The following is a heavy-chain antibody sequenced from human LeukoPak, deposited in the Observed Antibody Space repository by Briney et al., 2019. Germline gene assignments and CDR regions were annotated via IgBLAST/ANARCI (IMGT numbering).Heavy chain of an antibody. D-gene: IGHD6-6*01. CDR1: GYTFTGYY. Sequence: ASVKVSCKASGYTFTGYYMHWVRQAPGQGLEWMGWINPNSGGTNYAQKFQGRVTMTRDTSISTAYMELSRLRSDDTAVYYCARVRPGIAALGAFDIWGQGTMVTVSS. V-gene: IGHV1-2*02. J-gene: IGHJ3*02. CDR2: INPNSGGT. CDR3: ARVRPGIAALGAFDI.